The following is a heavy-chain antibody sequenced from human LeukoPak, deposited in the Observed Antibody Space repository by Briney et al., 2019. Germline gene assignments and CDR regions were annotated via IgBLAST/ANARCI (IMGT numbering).Heavy chain of an antibody. CDR1: GFTFRDYG. CDR2: IWSDANNR. D-gene: IGHD2-8*02. V-gene: IGHV3-30*02. J-gene: IGHJ6*03. Sequence: PGGSLRLSCAASGFTFRDYGMHWVRQATGKGLEWVAFIWSDANNRFYGDSVKGRFTISRDNSKNMLYLQMDSLRLEDTAVYYCAKDPGARVSGFYMDVWGKGTTVIVSS. CDR3: AKDPGARVSGFYMDV.